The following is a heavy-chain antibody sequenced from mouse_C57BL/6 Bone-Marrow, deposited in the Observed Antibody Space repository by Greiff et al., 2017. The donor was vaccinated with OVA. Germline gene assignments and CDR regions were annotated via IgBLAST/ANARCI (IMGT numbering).Heavy chain of an antibody. D-gene: IGHD1-3*01. V-gene: IGHV1-82*01. Sequence: QVQLQQSGPELVKPGASVKISCKASGYAFSSSWMNWVKQRPGKGLEWIGRIYPGDGDTNYNGKFKGKATLTADKSSSTAYMQLSSLTSEDSAVYFCARSGSVYYAMDYWGQGTSVTVSS. CDR2: IYPGDGDT. CDR1: GYAFSSSW. CDR3: ARSGSVYYAMDY. J-gene: IGHJ4*01.